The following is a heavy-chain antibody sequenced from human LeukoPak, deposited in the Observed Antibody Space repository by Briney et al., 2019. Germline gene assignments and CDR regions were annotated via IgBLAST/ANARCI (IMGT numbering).Heavy chain of an antibody. J-gene: IGHJ5*02. CDR1: GFTFSSYW. V-gene: IGHV3-7*01. CDR2: IKQDGSEK. D-gene: IGHD3-10*01. Sequence: QSGGSLRLSCAASGFTFSSYWMSWVRQAPGKGLEWVANIKQDGSEKTYVDSVKGRFTISRDNAKNSLYMQMNGLRGEDTAVYYCAVNSNSGTYPTWGQGTLVTVSS. CDR3: AVNSNSGTYPT.